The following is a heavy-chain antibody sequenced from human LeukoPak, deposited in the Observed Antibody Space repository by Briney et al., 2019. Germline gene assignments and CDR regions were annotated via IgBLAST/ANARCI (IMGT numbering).Heavy chain of an antibody. Sequence: GGSLRLSCSASGFTFSDYYMSRLPQAPRKGLECISYISSSGNSKYYADSVKGRFTISRDNSKNTLYLQMNSLRAEDTAVYYCARVGYSSSWYYFDYWGQGTLVTVSS. V-gene: IGHV3-11*01. J-gene: IGHJ4*02. CDR1: GFTFSDYY. CDR2: ISSSGNSK. CDR3: ARVGYSSSWYYFDY. D-gene: IGHD6-13*01.